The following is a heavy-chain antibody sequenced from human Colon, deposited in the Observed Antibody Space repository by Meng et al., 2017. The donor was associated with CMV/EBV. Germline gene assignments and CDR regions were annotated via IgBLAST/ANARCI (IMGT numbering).Heavy chain of an antibody. Sequence: ASVKVSCKASGYSFTGFWMHWVRQAPGQGLEWVGWINTNSGGTNYAQKFQGRVTMTTDTSTNTAYMELRSLRSDDTAVYYCARAFFTMFRGLIIPYGMDVWGQGTTVTVSS. CDR1: GYSFTGFW. CDR2: INTNSGGT. D-gene: IGHD3-10*01. J-gene: IGHJ6*02. CDR3: ARAFFTMFRGLIIPYGMDV. V-gene: IGHV1-2*02.